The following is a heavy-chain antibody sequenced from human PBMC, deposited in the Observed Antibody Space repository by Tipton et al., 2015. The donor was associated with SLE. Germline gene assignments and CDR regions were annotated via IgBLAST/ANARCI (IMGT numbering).Heavy chain of an antibody. V-gene: IGHV4-59*01. CDR2: VHNSGST. J-gene: IGHJ4*02. Sequence: TLSLTCTVSGGSTSSYSWSWIRQSPGKGLEWIGNVHNSGSTDYNPSLKSRVTISVDTSKNQFSLKLTSVTAADTAVYYCARDSPTVVGTFDSWGQGTLVIVSA. D-gene: IGHD6-19*01. CDR3: ARDSPTVVGTFDS. CDR1: GGSTSSYS.